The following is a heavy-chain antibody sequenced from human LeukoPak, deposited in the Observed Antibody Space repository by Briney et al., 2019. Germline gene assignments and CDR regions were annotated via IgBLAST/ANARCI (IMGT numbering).Heavy chain of an antibody. D-gene: IGHD3-22*01. CDR1: GGTFSSYA. J-gene: IGHJ2*01. CDR2: IIPIFGTA. V-gene: IGHV1-69*06. Sequence: SVKVSCKASGGTFSSYAISWVRQAPGQGLEWMGGIIPIFGTANYAQKFQGRVTIAADKSTSTAYMELSSLRSEDTAVYYCARAYYYDSSGYRDWYFDLWGRGTLVTVSS. CDR3: ARAYYYDSSGYRDWYFDL.